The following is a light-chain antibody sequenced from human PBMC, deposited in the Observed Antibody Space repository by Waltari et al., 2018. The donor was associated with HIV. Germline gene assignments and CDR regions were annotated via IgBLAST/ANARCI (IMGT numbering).Light chain of an antibody. J-gene: IGLJ1*01. CDR1: VLPEEY. Sequence: SYELTQPPSVSVFPGQTARITCSGDVLPEEYVYWYQQKPGPAPVLVILKATERPSGIPERFSGSRSGTTVTLTITGVRPEDEGDYYCQSRGIRGSYVFGSGTKVTVL. V-gene: IGLV3-25*03. CDR2: KAT. CDR3: QSRGIRGSYV.